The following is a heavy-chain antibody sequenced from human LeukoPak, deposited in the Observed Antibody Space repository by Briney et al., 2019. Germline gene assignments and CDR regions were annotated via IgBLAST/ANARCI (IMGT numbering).Heavy chain of an antibody. Sequence: ASVKVSCKASGYTFTSYGISWVRQAPGQGLEWMGWMSAYNGNTNYAQKLQGRVTMTTDTSTSTAYMELRSLRSDDTAVYYCARDPDAPDFYDSSGYYGYWGQGTLVTVSS. CDR3: ARDPDAPDFYDSSGYYGY. D-gene: IGHD3-22*01. V-gene: IGHV1-18*01. CDR1: GYTFTSYG. J-gene: IGHJ4*02. CDR2: MSAYNGNT.